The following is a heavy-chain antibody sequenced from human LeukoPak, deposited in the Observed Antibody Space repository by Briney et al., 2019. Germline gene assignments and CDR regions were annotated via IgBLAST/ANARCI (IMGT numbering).Heavy chain of an antibody. CDR2: INPNSGGT. CDR1: GYTFTGYY. V-gene: IGHV1-2*02. J-gene: IGHJ4*02. D-gene: IGHD1-26*01. Sequence: ASVKVSCKASGYTFTGYYMHWVRQAPGQGLEWMGWINPNSGGTHYAQKFQGRVTMTRDTSISTAYMELSRLRSDDTAVYYCATRDVYWNYFEYWGQGTLVTVSS. CDR3: ATRDVYWNYFEY.